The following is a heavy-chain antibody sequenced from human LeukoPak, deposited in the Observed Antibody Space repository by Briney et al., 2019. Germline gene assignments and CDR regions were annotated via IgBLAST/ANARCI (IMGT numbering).Heavy chain of an antibody. J-gene: IGHJ3*02. CDR1: GYTFTSYA. CDR2: INTNTGNP. CDR3: ARVRVVAATGQMAFDI. Sequence: ASVKVSCKASGYTFTSYAMNWVRQAPGQGLEWMGWINTNTGNPTYAQGFTGRFAFSLDTSVSTAYLQISSLKAEDTAVYYCARVRVVAATGQMAFDIWGQGTMATVSS. V-gene: IGHV7-4-1*02. D-gene: IGHD2-15*01.